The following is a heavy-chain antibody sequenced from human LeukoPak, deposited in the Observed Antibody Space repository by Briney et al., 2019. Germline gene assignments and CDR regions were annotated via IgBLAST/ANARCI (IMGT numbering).Heavy chain of an antibody. CDR2: ISGGGGDT. CDR1: GFTFRNYA. D-gene: IGHD2-21*01. Sequence: GGSLRLSCAASGFTFRNYAMTWVRQAPRKGLEWVSVISGGGGDTYYADSVKGRFTISRDNSKSALYLQMDSLRPEDTALYYCAKDSGDWTGGTLLPRDYYFDYWGQGAQVTVSS. J-gene: IGHJ4*02. V-gene: IGHV3-23*01. CDR3: AKDSGDWTGGTLLPRDYYFDY.